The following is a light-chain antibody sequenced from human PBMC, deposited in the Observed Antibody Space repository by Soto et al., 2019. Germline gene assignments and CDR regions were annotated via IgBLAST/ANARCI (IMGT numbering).Light chain of an antibody. V-gene: IGKV3-20*01. CDR3: QQYGSSRT. CDR1: QSVSSSY. Sequence: ESVLTQSPGTLSLSPRERATLSCRSSQSVSSSYLAWYQQKPSQAPRLLIYDVSSRATGIPDRFSGSGSGTDFTLTISRLEPEDFAVYYCQQYGSSRTFGQGNTVEIK. CDR2: DVS. J-gene: IGKJ1*01.